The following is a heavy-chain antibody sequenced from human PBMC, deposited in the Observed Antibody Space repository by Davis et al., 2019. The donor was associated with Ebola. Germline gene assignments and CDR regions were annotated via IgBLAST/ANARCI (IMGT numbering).Heavy chain of an antibody. Sequence: ASVKVSCKASGGTFSSYAISWVRQAPGQGLEWMGGIIPIFGTANYAQKFQGRVTITADESTSTAYMELSSLRSEDTAVYYCARPTYYYDSSGYSPLDYWGQGTLVTVSS. CDR1: GGTFSSYA. CDR3: ARPTYYYDSSGYSPLDY. D-gene: IGHD3-22*01. V-gene: IGHV1-69*13. CDR2: IIPIFGTA. J-gene: IGHJ4*02.